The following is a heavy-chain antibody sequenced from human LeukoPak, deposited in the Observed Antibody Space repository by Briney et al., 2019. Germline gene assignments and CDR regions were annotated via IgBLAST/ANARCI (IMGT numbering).Heavy chain of an antibody. Sequence: SETLSLTCTVSSGSISSGGYYWGWIRQHPGKGLEWIGYIYYSGSTYYNPSLKSRVTISVDTSKNQFSLKLSSVTAADTAVYYCARMFSSSWYHTYYYYYGMDVWGQGTTVTVSS. CDR1: SGSISSGGYY. CDR3: ARMFSSSWYHTYYYYYGMDV. V-gene: IGHV4-31*03. D-gene: IGHD6-13*01. J-gene: IGHJ6*02. CDR2: IYYSGST.